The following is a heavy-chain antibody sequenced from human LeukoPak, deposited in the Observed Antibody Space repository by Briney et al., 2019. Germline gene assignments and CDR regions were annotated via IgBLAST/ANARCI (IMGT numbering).Heavy chain of an antibody. CDR3: SRDSTGIKLWPNFDY. CDR2: IYHSGST. Sequence: SETLSLTCTVSGGSISSGGYYWSWIRQPPGKGLEWIGYIYHSGSTYYNPSLKSRVTISVDRSKNQFSLKLSSVTAADTAVYYCSRDSTGIKLWPNFDYWGQGTLVTVSS. J-gene: IGHJ4*02. CDR1: GGSISSGGYY. V-gene: IGHV4-30-2*01. D-gene: IGHD5-18*01.